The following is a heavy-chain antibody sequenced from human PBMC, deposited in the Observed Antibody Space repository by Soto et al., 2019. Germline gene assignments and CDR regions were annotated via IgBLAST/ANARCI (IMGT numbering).Heavy chain of an antibody. J-gene: IGHJ3*01. V-gene: IGHV4-31*02. Sequence: WTWIRQHPGKGLEWIGNIDYSGSTYYNPSLKSRVIITADTSKNQFSLELISVTAANTAVYYCARALSNAFDVWGQGTVVTVSS. CDR2: IDYSGST. CDR3: ARALSNAFDV. D-gene: IGHD4-4*01.